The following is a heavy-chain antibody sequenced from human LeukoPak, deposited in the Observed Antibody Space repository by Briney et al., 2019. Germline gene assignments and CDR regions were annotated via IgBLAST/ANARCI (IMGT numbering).Heavy chain of an antibody. V-gene: IGHV3-11*01. D-gene: IGHD5-18*01. CDR3: ARVYSYGLFYFDY. Sequence: GGSLRLSCAASGFTFSDYYMSWIRQAPGKGLEWVSYISSSGSTIYYADSVKGRFTISRDNAKNSLYLQMNSLRAEDTAVYYCARVYSYGLFYFDYWGQGTLVTVSS. CDR2: ISSSGSTI. J-gene: IGHJ4*02. CDR1: GFTFSDYY.